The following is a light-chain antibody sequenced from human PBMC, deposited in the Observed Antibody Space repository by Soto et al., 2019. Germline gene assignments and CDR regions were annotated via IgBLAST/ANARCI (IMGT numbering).Light chain of an antibody. J-gene: IGKJ4*01. V-gene: IGKV3-20*01. CDR3: QRYGNSPLFA. Sequence: EIVLTQSPGTLSLSPGERAILSCRASQSIDNNHLAWYQQKPGQAPRLLIYDASNRAAGIPDRVSGSGSGTYFTLTINRLEPEDSAVYYCQRYGNSPLFAFGGGSKVDIK. CDR1: QSIDNNH. CDR2: DAS.